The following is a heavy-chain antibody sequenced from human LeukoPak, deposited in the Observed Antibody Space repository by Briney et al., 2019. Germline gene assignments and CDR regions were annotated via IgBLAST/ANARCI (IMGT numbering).Heavy chain of an antibody. CDR2: IRYDGSNK. D-gene: IGHD2-2*01. CDR3: AKEALDIVVVPAATFWFDP. J-gene: IGHJ5*02. CDR1: GFTFSSYG. V-gene: IGHV3-30*02. Sequence: GGSLRLSCAASGFTFSSYGMHWVRQAPGKGLEWVAFIRYDGSNKYYADSVKGRFTISRDNSKNTLYLQMNSLRAEDTAVYYCAKEALDIVVVPAATFWFDPWGQGTLVTVSS.